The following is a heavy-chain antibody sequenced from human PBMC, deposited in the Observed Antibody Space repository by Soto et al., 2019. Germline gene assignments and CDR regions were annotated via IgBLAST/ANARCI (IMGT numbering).Heavy chain of an antibody. V-gene: IGHV4-39*01. CDR1: GGSISSSSYY. D-gene: IGHD3-3*01. Sequence: SETLSLTCTVSGGSISSSSYYWGWIRQPPGKGLEWIGNIYYSGITYYNPSLKSRVVISIDTSRNQFSLRLSSLTAADRAVYFCARGVTVFGLVSRFWFDPWGQGTVVTVSS. J-gene: IGHJ5*02. CDR3: ARGVTVFGLVSRFWFDP. CDR2: IYYSGIT.